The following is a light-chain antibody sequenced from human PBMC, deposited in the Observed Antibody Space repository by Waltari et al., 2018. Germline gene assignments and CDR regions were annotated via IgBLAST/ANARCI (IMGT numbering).Light chain of an antibody. CDR3: YSRDSSGDHLRV. Sequence: SELTQDPPVSVALGQTVRIICQGDSFRGKNVCGYQQKPGQAPVLVIYGKNNRPSGIPDRFSGSSSGNTASLTITGAQAEDEAEYYCYSRDSSGDHLRVFGAGTKVTVL. CDR1: SFRGKN. J-gene: IGLJ1*01. CDR2: GKN. V-gene: IGLV3-19*01.